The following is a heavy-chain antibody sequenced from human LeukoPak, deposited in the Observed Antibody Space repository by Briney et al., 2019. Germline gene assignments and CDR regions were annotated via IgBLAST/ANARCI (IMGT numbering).Heavy chain of an antibody. CDR2: IIPILGIA. V-gene: IGHV1-69*02. CDR1: GGTFSSYT. D-gene: IGHD3-10*01. Sequence: SVKVSRKASGGTFSSYTIGWVRQAPGQGLEWMGRIIPILGIANYAQKFQGRVTITADKSTSTAYMELSSLRSEDTAVYYCARARRGSGSYSDYWGQGTLVTVSS. CDR3: ARARRGSGSYSDY. J-gene: IGHJ4*02.